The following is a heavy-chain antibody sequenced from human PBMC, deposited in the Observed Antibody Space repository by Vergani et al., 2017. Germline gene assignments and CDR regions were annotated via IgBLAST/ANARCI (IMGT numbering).Heavy chain of an antibody. CDR3: ASWCYDFWSGYSN. CDR1: GGSISSSSYY. V-gene: IGHV4-39*07. CDR2: IYYSGST. J-gene: IGHJ4*02. Sequence: QLQLQESGPGLVKPSETLSLTCTVSGGSISSSSYYWGWIRPPPGKGLGWIGGIYYSGSTYYNPSLKSRVTISVDTSKNQFSLKLSSVTAADTAVYYCASWCYDFWSGYSNWGQGTLVTVSS. D-gene: IGHD3-3*01.